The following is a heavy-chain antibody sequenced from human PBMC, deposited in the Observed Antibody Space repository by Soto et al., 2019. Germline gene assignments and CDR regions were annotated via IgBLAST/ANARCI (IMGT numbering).Heavy chain of an antibody. J-gene: IGHJ4*02. D-gene: IGHD7-27*01. CDR2: TRNKANSYTT. V-gene: IGHV3-72*01. Sequence: EVQLEESGGGLVQPGGSLRLFCAASGFTFSDHYMDWVRQAPGKGLEWVGRTRNKANSYTTEYAASVKGRFTISRDDSERSLYLHMNNLKTEDTAVYYCARAGHPGERPVLGNNSGQGTLVTVSS. CDR3: ARAGHPGERPVLGNN. CDR1: GFTFSDHY.